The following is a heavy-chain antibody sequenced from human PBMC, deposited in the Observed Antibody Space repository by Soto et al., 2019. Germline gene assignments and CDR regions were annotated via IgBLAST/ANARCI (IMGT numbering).Heavy chain of an antibody. CDR1: GFPFMSYS. Sequence: PGGSLRLSFAASGFPFMSYSMNWGRPAPGKGLEWVSSISSSSSYIYYADSVKGRFTISRDNAKNSLYLQMNSLRAEDTAVYYCARVRESYVTDAFDIWGQGTMVTVSS. V-gene: IGHV3-21*01. D-gene: IGHD1-26*01. CDR2: ISSSSSYI. J-gene: IGHJ3*02. CDR3: ARVRESYVTDAFDI.